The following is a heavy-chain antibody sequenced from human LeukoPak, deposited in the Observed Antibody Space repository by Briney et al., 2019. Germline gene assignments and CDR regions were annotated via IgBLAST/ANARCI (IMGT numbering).Heavy chain of an antibody. D-gene: IGHD6-13*01. Sequence: PGGSLRLSCAASGFTFSSYSMNWVRQAPGKGLEWVSSISSSSSYIYYADSVKGRFTISRDNAKNSLYLQMNGLRAEDTAVYYCARGIAAAGNWFDPWGQGTLVTVSS. CDR2: ISSSSSYI. CDR1: GFTFSSYS. J-gene: IGHJ5*02. CDR3: ARGIAAAGNWFDP. V-gene: IGHV3-21*01.